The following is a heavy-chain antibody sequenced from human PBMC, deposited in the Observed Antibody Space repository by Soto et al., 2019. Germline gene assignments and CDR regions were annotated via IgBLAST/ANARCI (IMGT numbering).Heavy chain of an antibody. CDR2: ISGSGGST. CDR3: AKATLYWIAVAPGAFGI. CDR1: GFTFSSYA. V-gene: IGHV3-23*01. D-gene: IGHD6-19*01. J-gene: IGHJ3*02. Sequence: EVQLLESGGCLVQPGSSLRLSCAASGFTFSSYAMSWVRQAPGKGPERVSAISGSGGSTYYADSVKGRFTISRDNSRNTLYLQMSSLRAADTAVYYCAKATLYWIAVAPGAFGIWGRGTMVTVSS.